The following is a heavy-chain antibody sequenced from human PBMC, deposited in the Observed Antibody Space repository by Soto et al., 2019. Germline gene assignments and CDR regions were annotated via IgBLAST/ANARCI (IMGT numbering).Heavy chain of an antibody. CDR1: GFTFSHYN. Sequence: GGSLRLSCTASGFTFSHYNMNWVRQTPGKGLECVSYIGARCSPTYYADSVKIRFTISIYNPHNSLFLPTNSMRDEDTAVYYCVRHNRLRFFEWPQFEPWGQGPLGTVSS. D-gene: IGHD3-3*01. CDR2: IGARCSPT. CDR3: VRHNRLRFFEWPQFEP. V-gene: IGHV3-48*02. J-gene: IGHJ5*02.